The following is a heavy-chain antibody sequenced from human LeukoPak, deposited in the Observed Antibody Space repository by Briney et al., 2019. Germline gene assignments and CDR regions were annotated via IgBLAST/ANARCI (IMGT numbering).Heavy chain of an antibody. Sequence: AASVKVSCKASGYTFTSYYMHWVRQAPGQGLEWMGIINPSGGSTSYAQKFQGRVTMTRDTSTSTVYMELSSLRSEDTAVYYCARERRIVGAPSPPDYWGQGTLVTVSS. CDR1: GYTFTSYY. V-gene: IGHV1-46*01. CDR3: ARERRIVGAPSPPDY. J-gene: IGHJ4*02. CDR2: INPSGGST. D-gene: IGHD1-26*01.